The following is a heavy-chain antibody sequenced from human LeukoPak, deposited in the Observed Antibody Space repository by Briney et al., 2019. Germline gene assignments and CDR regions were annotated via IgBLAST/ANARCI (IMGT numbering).Heavy chain of an antibody. J-gene: IGHJ5*02. Sequence: PSETLSLTCSVSGDSITGYSWSWIRQTPGKGLEWIGYIYYNGDTHYNPSLNSRLSMSVDTPKKQFSLNLRSVTAADTAVYYCVRGPYGSSISNWFDPWGQGLLVTVSS. CDR1: GDSITGYS. V-gene: IGHV4-59*01. CDR2: IYYNGDT. CDR3: VRGPYGSSISNWFDP. D-gene: IGHD3-10*01.